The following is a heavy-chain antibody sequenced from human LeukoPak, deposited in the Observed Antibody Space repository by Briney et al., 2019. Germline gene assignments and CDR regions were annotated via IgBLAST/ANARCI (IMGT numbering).Heavy chain of an antibody. Sequence: PSETLSLTCTVSGGSISSYYWSWIRQPPGKGLEWIGYIYYSGSTNYNPSLKSRVTISVDTSKNQFSLKLSSVTAADTAVYYCARHGGWSPFSSNYYMDVWGKGTTVTVSS. CDR1: GGSISSYY. J-gene: IGHJ6*03. CDR3: ARHGGWSPFSSNYYMDV. D-gene: IGHD6-19*01. CDR2: IYYSGST. V-gene: IGHV4-59*12.